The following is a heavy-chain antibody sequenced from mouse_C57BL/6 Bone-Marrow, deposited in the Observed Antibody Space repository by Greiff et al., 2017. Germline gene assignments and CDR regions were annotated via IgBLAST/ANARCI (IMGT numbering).Heavy chain of an antibody. CDR1: GFTFSDYY. V-gene: IGHV5-12*01. D-gene: IGHD1-1*01. Sequence: EVQRVESGGGLVPPGGSLKLSCAASGFTFSDYYMYWVRQTPEKRLEWVAYISNGGGSTYYPDTVKGRFTISRDNAKNTLYLQMSRLKSEDTAMYYCARHSFTTVVPFAYWGQGTLVTVSA. J-gene: IGHJ3*01. CDR3: ARHSFTTVVPFAY. CDR2: ISNGGGST.